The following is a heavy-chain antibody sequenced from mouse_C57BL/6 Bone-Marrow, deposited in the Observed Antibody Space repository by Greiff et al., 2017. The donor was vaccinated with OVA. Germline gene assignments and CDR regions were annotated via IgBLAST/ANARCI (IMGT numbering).Heavy chain of an antibody. J-gene: IGHJ2*01. CDR1: GYTSTDYY. D-gene: IGHD1-1*01. Sequence: LQQSGPELVKPGASVKISCKASGYTSTDYYMNWVKQSHGKSLEWIGDINPNNGGTSYNQKFKGKATLTVDKSSSTAYMELRSLTSEDSAVYYCARSPYYYGSGLDYWGQGTTLTVSS. CDR2: INPNNGGT. V-gene: IGHV1-26*01. CDR3: ARSPYYYGSGLDY.